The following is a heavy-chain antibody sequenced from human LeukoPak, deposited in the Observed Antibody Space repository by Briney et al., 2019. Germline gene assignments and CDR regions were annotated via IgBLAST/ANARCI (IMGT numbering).Heavy chain of an antibody. CDR3: AADLYYYGSGSTYKGDAFDI. D-gene: IGHD3-10*01. CDR2: IAVGSGDT. CDR1: GVIFSSCA. V-gene: IGHV1-58*01. J-gene: IGHJ3*02. Sequence: GTSVNVSCKASGVIFSSCAVQWVRQARGQRLDWIGWIAVGSGDTNYAQNFQDRVTITRDMSTSTVYMELSSVSSEDTAVYSCAADLYYYGSGSTYKGDAFDIWGQGTVVSVSS.